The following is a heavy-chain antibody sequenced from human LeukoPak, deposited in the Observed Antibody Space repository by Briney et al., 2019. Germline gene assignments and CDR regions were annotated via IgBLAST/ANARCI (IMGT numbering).Heavy chain of an antibody. V-gene: IGHV3-23*01. CDR1: GFTFSSHA. Sequence: GGSLRLSCAASGFTFSSHAMTWVRQAPGKGLEWVSAISGSGDNTHYADSVKGRFTISRENAKNSLFLQMSSLRVEDTAVYYCARDLSSRDAYWGQGTPVTVSS. J-gene: IGHJ4*02. CDR3: ARDLSSRDAY. CDR2: ISGSGDNT. D-gene: IGHD6-13*01.